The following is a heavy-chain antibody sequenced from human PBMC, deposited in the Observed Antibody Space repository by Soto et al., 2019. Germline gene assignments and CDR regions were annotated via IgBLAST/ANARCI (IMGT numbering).Heavy chain of an antibody. J-gene: IGHJ4*02. Sequence: QVTLKESGPVLVEPTETLTLTCTVSGFSLSNPTMGVTWIRQPPGKALEWLAHIFSNDEKSYRTSLKSRLTISKDTSKSQVVLTMTNMDPVDTATYYCARIRSSHSGIYPFDFWGQGTLVTVSS. CDR1: GFSLSNPTMG. V-gene: IGHV2-26*01. D-gene: IGHD3-10*01. CDR3: ARIRSSHSGIYPFDF. CDR2: IFSNDEK.